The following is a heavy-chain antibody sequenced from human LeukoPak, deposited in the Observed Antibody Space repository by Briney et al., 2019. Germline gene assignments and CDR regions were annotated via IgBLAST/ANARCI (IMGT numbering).Heavy chain of an antibody. V-gene: IGHV7-4-1*02. Sequence: ASVKVSCKASGYTFTSYAMNWVRQAPGQGLEWMGWINANTGNPTYAQGFTGRFVFSLDTSVSTAYLQISSLKAEDTAVYYCARDRSGLLWFGGEDYWGQGTLVTVSS. CDR1: GYTFTSYA. CDR2: INANTGNP. J-gene: IGHJ4*02. D-gene: IGHD3-10*01. CDR3: ARDRSGLLWFGGEDY.